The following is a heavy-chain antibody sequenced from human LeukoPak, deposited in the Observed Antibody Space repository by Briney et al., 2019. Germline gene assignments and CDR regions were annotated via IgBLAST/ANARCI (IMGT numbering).Heavy chain of an antibody. CDR2: IYYSGST. D-gene: IGHD6-13*01. V-gene: IGHV4-34*01. CDR1: GGSFSGYY. Sequence: SETLSLTCAVYGGSFSGYYWSWIRQPPGKGLEWIGGIYYSGSTYYNLSLKSRVTISVDTSKNQFSLKLRSVTAADTAVYYCARISISNWYNERGAFDVWGQGTMVTVSS. CDR3: ARISISNWYNERGAFDV. J-gene: IGHJ3*01.